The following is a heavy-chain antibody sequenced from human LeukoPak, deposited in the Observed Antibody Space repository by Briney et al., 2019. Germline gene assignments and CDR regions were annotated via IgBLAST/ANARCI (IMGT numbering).Heavy chain of an antibody. V-gene: IGHV3-23*01. CDR3: AKDLRISSVYFDY. CDR2: ISGSGGST. J-gene: IGHJ4*02. Sequence: PGGSLRLSCAASGFTFSNYWMHWVRQAPGKGLVWVSAISGSGGSTYYADSVKGRFTISRDNSKNTLYLQMNSLRAEDTAVYYCAKDLRISSVYFDYWGQGTLVTVSS. D-gene: IGHD6-25*01. CDR1: GFTFSNYW.